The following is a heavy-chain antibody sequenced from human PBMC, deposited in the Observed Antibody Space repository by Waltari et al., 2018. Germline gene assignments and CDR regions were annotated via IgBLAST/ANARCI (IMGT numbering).Heavy chain of an antibody. CDR2: INHRGST. J-gene: IGHJ4*02. CDR1: GGSFSGYY. Sequence: QVQLQQWGAGLLKPSETLSLTCAVYGGSFSGYYWSWIRQPPGKGLEWIGEINHRGSTNYTPSLKSRVTISVDTSKNQFSLKLGSVTAADTAVYYCARAGGEFDYWGQGTLVTVSS. CDR3: ARAGGEFDY. V-gene: IGHV4-34*01. D-gene: IGHD4-17*01.